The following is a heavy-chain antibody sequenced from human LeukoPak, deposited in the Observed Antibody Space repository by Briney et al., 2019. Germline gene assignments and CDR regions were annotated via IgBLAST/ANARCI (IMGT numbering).Heavy chain of an antibody. J-gene: IGHJ6*02. CDR1: GFSFRSYW. D-gene: IGHD3-10*01. V-gene: IGHV3-7*01. Sequence: GGSLRLSCAASGFSFRSYWMSWVRQAPGKGPEWVADIKQDGSEKDYVDSVRGRFNISRDNAKDSLYLQMNSLGAGDTAVYYCARSGYGSGTFRNYYGLDVWGQGTTVTVSS. CDR2: IKQDGSEK. CDR3: ARSGYGSGTFRNYYGLDV.